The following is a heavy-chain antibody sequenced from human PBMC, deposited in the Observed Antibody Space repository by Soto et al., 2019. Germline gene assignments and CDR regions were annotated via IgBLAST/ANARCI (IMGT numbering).Heavy chain of an antibody. CDR1: GFTVSSNY. J-gene: IGHJ4*02. CDR3: ARATLGPVRFFDY. CDR2: IYSGGST. V-gene: IGHV3-66*01. D-gene: IGHD7-27*01. Sequence: LRLSCAASGFTVSSNYMSWVRQAPGKGLEWVSVIYSGGSTYYADSVKGRFTISRDNSKNTLYLQMNSLRAEDTAVYYCARATLGPVRFFDYWGQGTLVTVSS.